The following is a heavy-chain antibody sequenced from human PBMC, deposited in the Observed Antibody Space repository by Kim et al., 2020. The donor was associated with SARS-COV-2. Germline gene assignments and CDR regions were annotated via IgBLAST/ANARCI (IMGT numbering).Heavy chain of an antibody. D-gene: IGHD3-22*01. CDR1: GYTLTSYY. J-gene: IGHJ5*02. CDR3: AKDSGYESSGHLNWFDP. V-gene: IGHV1-46*01. CDR2: IDPSGGIS. Sequence: ASVKVSCKASGYTLTSYYMHWVRQAPGQGLEWMGLIDPSGGISTYAREFQDRVTMTADTSTNTVYMEVRSLKSDDTAMYYCAKDSGYESSGHLNWFDPWGQGTLVTVSS.